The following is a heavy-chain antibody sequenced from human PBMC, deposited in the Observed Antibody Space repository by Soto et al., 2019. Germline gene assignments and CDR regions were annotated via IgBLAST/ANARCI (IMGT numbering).Heavy chain of an antibody. Sequence: SETLSLTCTVSGDSISNYFWSWIRQPPGKGLEWIGYIYASGNTNYNPSHKSRITISVDTSKNLFSLKLNSLIAADTAVYYCARVRDYYDSTGFYSYFDYWGQGTLVTVSS. CDR1: GDSISNYF. CDR2: IYASGNT. V-gene: IGHV4-4*08. D-gene: IGHD3-22*01. J-gene: IGHJ4*02. CDR3: ARVRDYYDSTGFYSYFDY.